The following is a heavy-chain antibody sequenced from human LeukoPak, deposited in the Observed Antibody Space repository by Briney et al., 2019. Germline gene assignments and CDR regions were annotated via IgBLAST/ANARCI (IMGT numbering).Heavy chain of an antibody. CDR3: AKDITAGSSWYSDY. D-gene: IGHD6-13*01. J-gene: IGHJ4*02. CDR1: GFTFDDYA. V-gene: IGHV3-9*01. CDR2: ISWNSGSI. Sequence: GRSLRLSCAASGFTFDDYAMHWVRQAPGKGLEWVSGISWNSGSIGYADSVKGRFTISRDNAKNSLYLQMDSLRAEDTALYYCAKDITAGSSWYSDYWGQGTLVTVSS.